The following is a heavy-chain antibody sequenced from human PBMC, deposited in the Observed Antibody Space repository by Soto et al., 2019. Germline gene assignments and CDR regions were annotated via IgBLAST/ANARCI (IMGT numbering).Heavy chain of an antibody. D-gene: IGHD2-21*02. J-gene: IGHJ6*01. CDR3: TKQKGDSRTYHGLDV. Sequence: SXTLSLTCAISGDSVSSNSAAWNWIRQSPSRGLEWLGRAYYRSQWFYDSAVSVKSRITVIPDTSKNQFSLQLSSVTPEDTAVYYCTKQKGDSRTYHGLDVWGQGTTVTVSS. CDR2: AYYRSQWFY. CDR1: GDSVSSNSAA. V-gene: IGHV6-1*01.